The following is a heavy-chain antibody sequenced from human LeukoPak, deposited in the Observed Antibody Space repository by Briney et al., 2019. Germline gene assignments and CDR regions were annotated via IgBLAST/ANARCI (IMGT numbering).Heavy chain of an antibody. V-gene: IGHV5-51*01. CDR3: ARHPSYTSGWPLDY. CDR1: GYSSTSSW. CDR2: IYLGDSET. Sequence: GESLKISCKGSGYSSTSSWIGWVRQMPGKGLDWMGIIYLGDSETRYSPSFQGQDTISADKSINTAYLQWSSLKASDTAMYYCARHPSYTSGWPLDYWGQGTLVIVSS. D-gene: IGHD6-19*01. J-gene: IGHJ4*02.